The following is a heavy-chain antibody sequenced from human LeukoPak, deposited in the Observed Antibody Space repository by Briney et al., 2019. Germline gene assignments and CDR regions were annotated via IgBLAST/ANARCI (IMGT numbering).Heavy chain of an antibody. CDR1: GYTFTSYD. Sequence: GASVRVSCKASGYTFTSYDINWVRQATGQGLEWMGWMNPNSGNTGYAQKFQGRVTMTRNTSISTAYMELSSLRSEDTAVYYCARGGFGELLSDYYYYYYMDVWGKGTTVTVSS. V-gene: IGHV1-8*01. D-gene: IGHD3-10*01. J-gene: IGHJ6*03. CDR3: ARGGFGELLSDYYYYYYMDV. CDR2: MNPNSGNT.